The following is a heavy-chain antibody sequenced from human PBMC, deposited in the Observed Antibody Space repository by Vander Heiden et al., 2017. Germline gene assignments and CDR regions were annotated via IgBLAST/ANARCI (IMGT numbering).Heavy chain of an antibody. CDR3: ARGLFLFRVRGVETCPLGY. Sequence: QVQLVQSGAEVKKPGASVKVSCKASGYTFTSYDINWVRQATGQGLEWMGWMNPNSGNTGYAQKFQGRVTMTRNTSISTAYMELSSLRSEDTAVYYCARGLFLFRVRGVETCPLGYWGQGTLVTVSS. D-gene: IGHD3-10*01. J-gene: IGHJ4*02. CDR1: GYTFTSYD. CDR2: MNPNSGNT. V-gene: IGHV1-8*01.